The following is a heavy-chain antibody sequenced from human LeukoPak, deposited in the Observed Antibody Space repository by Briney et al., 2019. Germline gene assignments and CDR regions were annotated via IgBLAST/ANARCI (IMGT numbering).Heavy chain of an antibody. D-gene: IGHD3-22*01. CDR3: ARVVYYDSSGYYV. CDR1: GFTFSSYA. J-gene: IGHJ4*02. Sequence: PGGSLRLSCAASGFTFSSYAMSWVRQAPGKGLEWVSSISSSSSYIYYADSVKGRFTISRDNAKNSLYLQMNSLRAEDTAVYYCARVVYYDSSGYYVWGQGTLVTVSS. V-gene: IGHV3-21*01. CDR2: ISSSSSYI.